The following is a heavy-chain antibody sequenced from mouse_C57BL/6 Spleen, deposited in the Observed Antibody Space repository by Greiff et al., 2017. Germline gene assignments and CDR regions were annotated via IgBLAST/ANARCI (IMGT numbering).Heavy chain of an antibody. CDR2: IRNKANGYTT. J-gene: IGHJ4*01. V-gene: IGHV7-3*01. D-gene: IGHD1-1*01. CDR3: ARYQDYYGSSLYYYAMDY. CDR1: GFTFTDYY. Sequence: EVHLVESGGGLVQPGGSLSLSCAASGFTFTDYYMSWVRQPPGKALEWLGFIRNKANGYTTEYSASVKGRFTNSRDNSQSILYLQMNALRAEDSATYCCARYQDYYGSSLYYYAMDYWGQGTSVTVSS.